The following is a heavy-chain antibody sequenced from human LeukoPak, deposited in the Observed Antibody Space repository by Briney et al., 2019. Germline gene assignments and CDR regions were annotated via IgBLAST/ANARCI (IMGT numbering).Heavy chain of an antibody. V-gene: IGHV4-61*01. D-gene: IGHD6-19*01. CDR3: ARAPVSSGWYYFDY. J-gene: IGHJ4*02. CDR1: RGSVSSGSYY. CDR2: IYYSGSA. Sequence: SSETLSLTCTVSRGSVSSGSYYWSGIRQPPGKGLEWIGYIYYSGSANYNPSLKSPVTISVDTSKNQFSLKLSSVTAADTAVYYCARAPVSSGWYYFDYWGQGTLVTVSS.